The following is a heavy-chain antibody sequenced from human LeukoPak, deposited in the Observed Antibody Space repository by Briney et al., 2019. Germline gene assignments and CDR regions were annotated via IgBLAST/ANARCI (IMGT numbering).Heavy chain of an antibody. CDR2: ISGSGGST. D-gene: IGHD2-2*01. CDR3: AKGLVPAAIRVVDY. CDR1: GFTFGSYA. J-gene: IGHJ4*02. V-gene: IGHV3-23*01. Sequence: GGSLRLSCAASGFTFGSYAMSWVRQAPGKGLEWVSAISGSGGSTYYADSVKGRFTISRDNSQNTLYLQVNSLRAEDTAVYYCAKGLVPAAIRVVDYWGQGTLVTVPS.